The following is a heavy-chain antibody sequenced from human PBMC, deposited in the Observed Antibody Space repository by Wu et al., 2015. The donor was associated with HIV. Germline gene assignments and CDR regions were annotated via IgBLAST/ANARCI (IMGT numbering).Heavy chain of an antibody. CDR2: FIPLFETA. V-gene: IGHV1-69*05. D-gene: IGHD4-11*01. J-gene: IGHJ3*01. Sequence: QVQLVQSGTEVKKPGASVKVSCKASGGPFSSSGLTWVRQAPGQGLEWMGAFIPLFETATYAQKFQGRVTITTDESTSTAYMELSSLRSEDTAMYYCTRALPHDYIEVTGGPAFDVWGQGTMVTVSS. CDR3: TRALPHDYIEVTGGPAFDV. CDR1: GGPFSSSG.